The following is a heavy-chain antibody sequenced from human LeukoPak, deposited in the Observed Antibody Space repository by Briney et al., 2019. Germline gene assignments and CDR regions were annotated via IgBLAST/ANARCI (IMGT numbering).Heavy chain of an antibody. CDR2: IIPIFGTA. V-gene: IGHV1-69*05. CDR1: GGTFSSYA. D-gene: IGHD7-27*01. CDR3: ARDRTLTGYFDY. Sequence: SVKVSCKASGGTFSSYAIIWVRQAPGQGLEWMGGIIPIFGTANYAQKFQGRVTITTDESTSTAYMELSSLRSEDTAVYYCARDRTLTGYFDYWGQGTLVTVSS. J-gene: IGHJ4*02.